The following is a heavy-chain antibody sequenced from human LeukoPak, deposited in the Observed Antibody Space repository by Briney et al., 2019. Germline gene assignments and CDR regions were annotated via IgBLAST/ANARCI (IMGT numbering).Heavy chain of an antibody. V-gene: IGHV4-59*08. D-gene: IGHD6-13*01. CDR2: IYYSGST. Sequence: PSETLSLTCTVSGGSISSYYWSWIRQPPGKGLEWIGYIYYSGSTNYNPSLKSRVTILVDSSKNQFSLKLSSVTAADTAVYYCARVRAAAGTSWFDPWGQGTLVTVSS. CDR3: ARVRAAAGTSWFDP. J-gene: IGHJ5*02. CDR1: GGSISSYY.